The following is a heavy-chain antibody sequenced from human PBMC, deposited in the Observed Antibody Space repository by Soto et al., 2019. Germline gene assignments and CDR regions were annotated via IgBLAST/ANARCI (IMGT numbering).Heavy chain of an antibody. CDR1: GFTVSSNY. J-gene: IGHJ6*03. V-gene: IGHV3-66*01. D-gene: IGHD3-10*01. CDR3: GRETLHGWHYYGSGNSRRGYYYYMDV. CDR2: IYSGGST. Sequence: GGSLRLSCAASGFTVSSNYMSWVRQAPGKGLEWVSVIYSGGSTYYADSVKGRFTISRDNSKNTLYLQMNSLRAEDTAVYYCGRETLHGWHYYGSGNSRRGYYYYMDVWGEGIPVTVS.